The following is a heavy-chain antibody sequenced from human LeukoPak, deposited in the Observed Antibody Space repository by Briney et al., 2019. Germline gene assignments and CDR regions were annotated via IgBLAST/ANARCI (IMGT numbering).Heavy chain of an antibody. V-gene: IGHV4-31*03. CDR1: GGSISSGGYY. D-gene: IGHD4-17*01. J-gene: IGHJ4*02. Sequence: PSETLSLTCTVSGGSISSGGYYWSWIRQHPGKGLEWIGYIYYSGSTYYNPSLKSRVTISVDTSKNQFSLKLSSVTAADTAVYYCARDMGYGDPRLDYWGQGTLVTVSS. CDR2: IYYSGST. CDR3: ARDMGYGDPRLDY.